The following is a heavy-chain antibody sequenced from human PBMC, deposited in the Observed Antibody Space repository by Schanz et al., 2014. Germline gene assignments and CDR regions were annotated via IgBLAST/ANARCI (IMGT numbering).Heavy chain of an antibody. CDR2: LRPYNGNT. CDR3: ARIVRSDYLSELDF. CDR1: GYFFSSYG. J-gene: IGHJ4*01. V-gene: IGHV1-18*01. D-gene: IGHD4-17*01. Sequence: QVQLVQSEAAVKKPGASVKVSCKASGYFFSSYGISWVRQAPGQGLEWMGRLRPYNGNTKYAGKLEDRVAMTTDISASTAYMQLRGLTSDVTAVYYCARIVRSDYLSELDFWGQGTQVIVSS.